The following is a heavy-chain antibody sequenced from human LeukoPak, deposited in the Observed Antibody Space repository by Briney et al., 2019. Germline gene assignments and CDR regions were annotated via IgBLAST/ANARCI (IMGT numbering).Heavy chain of an antibody. V-gene: IGHV4-34*01. CDR2: INHSGST. Sequence: SETLSLTCAVYGGSFSGYYWSWIRQPPGKGLEWIGEINHSGSTNYNPSLKSRVTISVDTSKNQFSLRLSSVTAADTAVYYCARDRITERNGSGIFPRRYYYYYYMDVWGKGTTVTISS. CDR1: GGSFSGYY. D-gene: IGHD3-10*01. CDR3: ARDRITERNGSGIFPRRYYYYYYMDV. J-gene: IGHJ6*03.